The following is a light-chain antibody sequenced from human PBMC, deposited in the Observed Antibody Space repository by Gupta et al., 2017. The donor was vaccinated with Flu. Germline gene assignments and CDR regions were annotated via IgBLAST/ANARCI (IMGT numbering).Light chain of an antibody. V-gene: IGLV2-14*04. CDR3: TSYTSSSTVV. Sequence: TSSDVGAYNYVSWYEQHPGKAPKILIYDVSNRLSGVSNRFSGSKSGNTASLTISGLQAEDEADYYCTSYTSSSTVVFGGGTKLTVL. J-gene: IGLJ2*01. CDR2: DVS. CDR1: SSDVGAYNY.